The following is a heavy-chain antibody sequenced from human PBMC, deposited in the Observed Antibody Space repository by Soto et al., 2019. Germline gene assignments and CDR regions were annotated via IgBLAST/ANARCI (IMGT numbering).Heavy chain of an antibody. CDR2: IYYSGST. V-gene: IGHV4-61*01. J-gene: IGHJ6*02. Sequence: ETLSLTCTVSGGSVSSGSYYWSWIRQPPGKGLEWIGYIYYSGSTNYNPSLKSRVTISVDTSKNQFSLKLSSVTAADTAVYYCARDRVVVAANPNYYYYGMDVWGQGTTVTVSS. CDR1: GGSVSSGSYY. D-gene: IGHD2-15*01. CDR3: ARDRVVVAANPNYYYYGMDV.